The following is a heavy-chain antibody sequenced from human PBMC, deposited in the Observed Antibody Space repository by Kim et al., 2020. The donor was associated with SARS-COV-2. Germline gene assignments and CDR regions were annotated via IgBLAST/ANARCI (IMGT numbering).Heavy chain of an antibody. CDR3: ARNGAYGDSQPQSSYYYYGMDV. J-gene: IGHJ6*02. CDR1: GGTFSSYA. CDR2: IIPIFGTA. V-gene: IGHV1-69*13. Sequence: SVKVSCKASGGTFSSYAISWVRQAPGQGLEWMGGIIPIFGTANYAQKFQGRVTITADESTSTAYMELSSLRSEDTAVYYCARNGAYGDSQPQSSYYYYGMDVWGQGTTVTVSS. D-gene: IGHD4-17*01.